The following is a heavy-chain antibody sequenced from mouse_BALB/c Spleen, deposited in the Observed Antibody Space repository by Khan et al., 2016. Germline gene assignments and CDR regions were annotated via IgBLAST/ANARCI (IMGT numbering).Heavy chain of an antibody. CDR1: GYTFTSYW. Sequence: QVQLQQSGAELARPGASVKLSCKASGYTFTSYWMQWVKPRPGQGLEWIGAIYPGDGDTRYTQKFQDKATLSADKSATTPYRHLSSLASEDSAVYDCARGYGPFAYWGQGTLVTVSA. CDR2: IYPGDGDT. CDR3: ARGYGPFAY. D-gene: IGHD1-2*01. J-gene: IGHJ3*01. V-gene: IGHV1-87*01.